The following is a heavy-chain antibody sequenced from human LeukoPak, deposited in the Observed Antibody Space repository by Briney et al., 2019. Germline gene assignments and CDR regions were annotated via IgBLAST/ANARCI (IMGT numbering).Heavy chain of an antibody. CDR2: IYSGGST. J-gene: IGHJ4*02. D-gene: IGHD5-24*01. V-gene: IGHV3-66*01. CDR3: ARDLSDGYNPLDRFDY. CDR1: GFTVSSNY. Sequence: GGSLRLSCAASGFTVSSNYMSWVRQAPGKGLEWVSVIYSGGSTYYADSVKGRFTISRDNSKNTLYLQMNSMRAEDTAVYYCARDLSDGYNPLDRFDYWGQGTLVTVSS.